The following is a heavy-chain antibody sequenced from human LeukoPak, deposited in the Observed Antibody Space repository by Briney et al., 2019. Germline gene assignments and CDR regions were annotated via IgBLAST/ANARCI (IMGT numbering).Heavy chain of an antibody. Sequence: SETLSLTCTVSGGSISSSSYYWGWIRQPPGKGLEWIGYVSFSGSTNYNPSLKSRVTISVDTSKNQFSLKLSSVTAADTAVYYCARGRAAAGDYYYDYGMDVWGQGTTVTVSS. D-gene: IGHD6-13*01. J-gene: IGHJ6*02. CDR1: GGSISSSSYY. V-gene: IGHV4-61*05. CDR3: ARGRAAAGDYYYDYGMDV. CDR2: VSFSGST.